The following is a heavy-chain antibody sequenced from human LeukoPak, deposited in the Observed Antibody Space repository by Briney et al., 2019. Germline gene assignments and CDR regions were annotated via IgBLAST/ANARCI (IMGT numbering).Heavy chain of an antibody. Sequence: SETLSLTRTVSGGSISSGGYYWSWIRQHPGKGLEWIGYIYYSGSTYYNPSLKSRVTISVDTSKNQFSLKLSSVTAADTAVYYCARVRGGSLDYWGQGTLVTVSS. D-gene: IGHD3-10*01. CDR3: ARVRGGSLDY. V-gene: IGHV4-31*03. J-gene: IGHJ4*02. CDR1: GGSISSGGYY. CDR2: IYYSGST.